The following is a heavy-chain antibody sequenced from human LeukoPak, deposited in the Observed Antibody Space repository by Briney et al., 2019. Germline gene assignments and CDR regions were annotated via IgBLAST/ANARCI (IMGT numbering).Heavy chain of an antibody. Sequence: ASVKVSXKASGYTFTSHYMHWMRQAPGQGLEWMGIINPSGGSTSYAQKYQGGVTVTRHTSTSTVYMELSSLRSEDTAVYYCARTPDIWGQGTMVTVSS. CDR2: INPSGGST. CDR1: GYTFTSHY. V-gene: IGHV1-46*01. CDR3: ARTPDI. J-gene: IGHJ3*02.